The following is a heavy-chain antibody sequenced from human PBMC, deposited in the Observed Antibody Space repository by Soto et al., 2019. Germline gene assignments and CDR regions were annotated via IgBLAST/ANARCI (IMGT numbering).Heavy chain of an antibody. J-gene: IGHJ4*02. V-gene: IGHV3-30-3*01. CDR1: GFTFSSYA. CDR2: ISYDGSNK. Sequence: GGSLRLSCAASGFTFSSYAMHWVRQAPGKGLEWVAVISYDGSNKYYADSVKGRFTISRDNSKNTLYLQMNSLRAEDTAVYYCARDPLSSGYYFDYWGQGTLVTVSS. CDR3: ARDPLSSGYYFDY. D-gene: IGHD3-22*01.